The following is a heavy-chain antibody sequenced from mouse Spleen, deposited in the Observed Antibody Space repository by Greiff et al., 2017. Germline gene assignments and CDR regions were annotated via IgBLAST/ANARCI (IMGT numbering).Heavy chain of an antibody. V-gene: IGHV1-50*01. CDR3: ARSPYYFDY. CDR2: IDPSDSYT. J-gene: IGHJ2*01. Sequence: QVQLQQPGAELVKPGASVKLSCKASGYTFTSYWMQWVKQRPGQGLVWIGEIDPSDSYTNYNQKFKGKATLTVDTSSSTAYMQLSSLTSEDSAVYYCARSPYYFDYWGQGTTLTVSS. CDR1: GYTFTSYW.